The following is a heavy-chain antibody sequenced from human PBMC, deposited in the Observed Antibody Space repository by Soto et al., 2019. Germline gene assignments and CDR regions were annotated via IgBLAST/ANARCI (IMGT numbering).Heavy chain of an antibody. V-gene: IGHV4-39*01. D-gene: IGHD3-10*01. CDR1: TDSSSFTNPY. CDR2: SSYNGGT. Sequence: SETLSLTCTVSTDSSSFTNPYWGWIRQPPGKGLQWIGSSSYNGGTFYNPSLKGRVVISFDTSKKQSSLQVTSVTAADTAVYFCARHRIEVVWRGFDLWGQGSPVTVSS. CDR3: ARHRIEVVWRGFDL. J-gene: IGHJ4*02.